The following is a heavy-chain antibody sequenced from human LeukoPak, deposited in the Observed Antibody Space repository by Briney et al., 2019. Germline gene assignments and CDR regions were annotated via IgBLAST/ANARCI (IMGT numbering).Heavy chain of an antibody. CDR1: GGSISSSSYY. J-gene: IGHJ5*02. CDR2: INHSGST. Sequence: SETLSLTCTVSGGSISSSSYYWSWIRQPPGKGLEWIGEINHSGSTNYNPSLKSRVTISVDTSKNQFSLKLSSVTAADTAVYYCARRVGISHYNWFDPWGQGTLVTVSS. V-gene: IGHV4-39*07. CDR3: ARRVGISHYNWFDP. D-gene: IGHD2-15*01.